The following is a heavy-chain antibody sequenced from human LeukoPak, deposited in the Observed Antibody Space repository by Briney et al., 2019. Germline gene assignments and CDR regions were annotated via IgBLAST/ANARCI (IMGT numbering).Heavy chain of an antibody. Sequence: SETLSLTCTVSGASVSNYYWSWVRQPPGKGLEWIGYIYTSGSTNYNPSLKSRVTISVDTSKNEFSLKLSSVTAADTAVYYCARHSGPHSSSWYWFDPWGQGTLVTVSS. J-gene: IGHJ5*02. CDR3: ARHSGPHSSSWYWFDP. V-gene: IGHV4-4*09. D-gene: IGHD6-13*01. CDR1: GASVSNYY. CDR2: IYTSGST.